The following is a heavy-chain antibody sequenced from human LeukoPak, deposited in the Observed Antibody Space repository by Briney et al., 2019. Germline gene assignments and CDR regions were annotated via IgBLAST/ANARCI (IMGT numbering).Heavy chain of an antibody. CDR1: GYSFTSYW. V-gene: IGHV5-51*01. D-gene: IGHD6-13*01. CDR2: IYPGDSDT. Sequence: GESLKISCKGSGYSFTSYWIDWVRQMPGKGLEWMGIIYPGDSDTRYSPSFQGQVTISADKSIRPAYLQWSSLKASDTAMYYCARHSLYSSSWYTNWFDPWGQGTLVTVSS. CDR3: ARHSLYSSSWYTNWFDP. J-gene: IGHJ5*02.